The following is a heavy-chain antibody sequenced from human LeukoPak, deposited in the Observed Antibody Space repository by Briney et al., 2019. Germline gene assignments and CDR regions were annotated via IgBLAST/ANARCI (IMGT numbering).Heavy chain of an antibody. Sequence: GGSLRLSCAASGFTFSSYAMSWVRQAPGKGLEWVSAISGSGGSTYYADSVKGRFTISRDNSKNTLCPQMNSLRAEDTAVYYCAKAHYIVVVPAAAEYWGQGTLVTVSS. D-gene: IGHD2-2*01. CDR3: AKAHYIVVVPAAAEY. J-gene: IGHJ4*02. CDR2: ISGSGGST. CDR1: GFTFSSYA. V-gene: IGHV3-23*01.